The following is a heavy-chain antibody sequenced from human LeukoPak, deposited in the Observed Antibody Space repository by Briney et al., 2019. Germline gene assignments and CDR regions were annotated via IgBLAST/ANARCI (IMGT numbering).Heavy chain of an antibody. D-gene: IGHD5-12*01. CDR1: GGSFSGYY. Sequence: PSETLSLTCAVYGGSFSGYYWSWIRQPPGKGLEWIGEINHSGSTNYNPSLKSRVSISVDTSKNQFSLKLSTVTAADTAVYYCARGGSGYDSNPYFDYWGQGTLVTVSS. CDR3: ARGGSGYDSNPYFDY. V-gene: IGHV4-34*01. J-gene: IGHJ4*02. CDR2: INHSGST.